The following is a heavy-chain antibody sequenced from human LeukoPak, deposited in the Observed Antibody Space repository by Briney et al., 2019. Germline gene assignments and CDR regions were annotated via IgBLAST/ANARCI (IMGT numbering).Heavy chain of an antibody. J-gene: IGHJ1*01. CDR2: ISHDGTKT. CDR3: AKEPNAYSSGWYFQD. Sequence: GGSLRLSCAASGFTFSNYGMQWVRQAPGKGLEWVAVISHDGTKTFYADSVKGRLTISRDNSKNTLDLQMDSLRVEDTAVYFCAKEPNAYSSGWYFQDWGQGTLVTVSS. CDR1: GFTFSNYG. V-gene: IGHV3-30*19. D-gene: IGHD6-25*01.